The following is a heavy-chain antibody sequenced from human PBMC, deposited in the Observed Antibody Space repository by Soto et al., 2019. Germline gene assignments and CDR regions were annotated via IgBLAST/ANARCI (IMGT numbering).Heavy chain of an antibody. Sequence: GESLKISCMGSGYSFTNYWIGWVRQMPGKGLEWMGIIYPGDSDTRYSPSFQGQVTISADKSISTVYLQWSSLKASDTAMYYCGRPGYGELKYFDYWGQGTLVTVSS. V-gene: IGHV5-51*01. J-gene: IGHJ4*02. CDR3: GRPGYGELKYFDY. D-gene: IGHD4-17*01. CDR2: IYPGDSDT. CDR1: GYSFTNYW.